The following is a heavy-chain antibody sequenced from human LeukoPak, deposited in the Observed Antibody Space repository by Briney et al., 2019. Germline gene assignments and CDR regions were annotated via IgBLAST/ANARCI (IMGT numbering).Heavy chain of an antibody. CDR2: ISSSGSTI. D-gene: IGHD6-25*01. J-gene: IGHJ4*02. CDR1: GFTFSDYY. CDR3: ARDGNSSDFDY. V-gene: IGHV3-11*01. Sequence: GGSLRLSCAASGFTFSDYYMSWIRQAPGKGLEWVSYISSSGSTIYYADSVKGRFTISRDNSKNTLYLQMDSLRAEDTAVYYCARDGNSSDFDYWGQGTLVTVSS.